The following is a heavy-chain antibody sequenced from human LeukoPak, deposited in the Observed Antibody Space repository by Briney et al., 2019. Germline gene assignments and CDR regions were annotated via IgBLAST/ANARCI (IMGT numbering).Heavy chain of an antibody. Sequence: PGGSLRLSCAASGFTFSSYDMHWVRQATGKGLEWVSAIGTAGDTYYPGSVKGRFTISRENAKNSLYLQMNSLRAGDTDVYYCARFSHSSGWAPGHYYYYGMDVWGQGTTVTVSS. V-gene: IGHV3-13*01. J-gene: IGHJ6*02. CDR3: ARFSHSSGWAPGHYYYYGMDV. D-gene: IGHD6-19*01. CDR1: GFTFSSYD. CDR2: IGTAGDT.